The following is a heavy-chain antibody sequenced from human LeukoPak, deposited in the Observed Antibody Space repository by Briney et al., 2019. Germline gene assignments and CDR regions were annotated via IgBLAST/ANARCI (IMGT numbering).Heavy chain of an antibody. Sequence: GGSLRLSCAASGFTFSHYSVNWVRQAPGKGPEWVSYISSSGVTIYYGDSVKGRFTVSRDNARDSLYLQMNSLRAEDTAVYYCARSMITFGGGIDSWGQGTQVTVSS. D-gene: IGHD3-16*01. CDR1: GFTFSHYS. J-gene: IGHJ4*02. CDR2: ISSSGVTI. V-gene: IGHV3-48*01. CDR3: ARSMITFGGGIDS.